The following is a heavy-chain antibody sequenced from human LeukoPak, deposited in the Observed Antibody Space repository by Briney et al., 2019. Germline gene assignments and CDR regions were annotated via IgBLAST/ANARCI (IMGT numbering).Heavy chain of an antibody. J-gene: IGHJ3*02. D-gene: IGHD3-22*01. V-gene: IGHV4-31*03. CDR2: IYYSGST. CDR1: GGSISSGGYY. CDR3: ARDPTYYYDSSGSGDDAFDI. Sequence: SQTLSLTCTVSGGSISSGGYYWSWIRQHPGKGLEWIGYIYYSGSTNYNPSLKSRVTMSVDTSKNQFSLKLSSVTAADTAVYYCARDPTYYYDSSGSGDDAFDIWGQGTMVTVSS.